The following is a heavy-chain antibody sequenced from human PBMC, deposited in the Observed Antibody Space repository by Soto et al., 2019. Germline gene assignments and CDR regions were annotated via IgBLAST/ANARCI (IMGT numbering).Heavy chain of an antibody. CDR3: AKDARYSYGPNWFYYFAY. J-gene: IGHJ4*02. Sequence: EVQLLESGGGLVQPGGSLRLSCAASGLTFSIYAMSWVRQAPGKGLEGVPAISGSGGSTYYADSVKGRFTISRDNSKHTLYLQVHSLGAKDMALDYCAKDARYSYGPNWFYYFAYWGQGSLVTVSS. CDR1: GLTFSIYA. D-gene: IGHD5-18*01. CDR2: ISGSGGST. V-gene: IGHV3-23*01.